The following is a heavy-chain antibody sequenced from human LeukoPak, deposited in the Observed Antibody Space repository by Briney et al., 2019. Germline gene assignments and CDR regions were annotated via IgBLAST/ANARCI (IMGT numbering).Heavy chain of an antibody. CDR3: ARDNGGDYWYSDI. CDR2: MYNTGST. V-gene: IGHV4-4*07. J-gene: IGHJ2*01. D-gene: IGHD2-21*01. CDR1: GASISTYY. Sequence: SETLSLTCTVSGASISTYYWSWIRQPAGKGLEWIGRMYNTGSTNYNPSLKSRVTMSVDTSKNQLSLGLSSVTAADTAVYYCARDNGGDYWYSDIWGRGTLVTVSS.